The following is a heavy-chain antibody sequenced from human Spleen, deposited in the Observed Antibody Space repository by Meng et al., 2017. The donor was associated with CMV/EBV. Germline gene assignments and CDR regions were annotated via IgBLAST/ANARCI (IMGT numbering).Heavy chain of an antibody. V-gene: IGHV1-2*02. CDR1: GYTFTGYY. CDR3: ARELSFYDNTGSGWVDF. Sequence: ASVKVSCKASGYTFTGYYMHRVRQAPGQGLEWMGWINPNSGGTNYAQKFQGRVTMTRETSISTAYMELSRLRSDDTAVYYCARELSFYDNTGSGWVDFWGQGTLVTVSS. CDR2: INPNSGGT. D-gene: IGHD3-22*01. J-gene: IGHJ4*02.